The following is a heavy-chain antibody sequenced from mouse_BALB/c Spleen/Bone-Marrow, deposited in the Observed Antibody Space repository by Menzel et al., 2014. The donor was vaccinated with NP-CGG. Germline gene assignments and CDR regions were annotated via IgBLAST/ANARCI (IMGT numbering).Heavy chain of an antibody. CDR1: GYTFTSYW. V-gene: IGHV1-7*01. CDR2: INPSTGYT. Sequence: VHLVESGAELAKPGASVKMSCKASGYTFTSYWMHWVKQRPGQGLEWIGYINPSTGYTEYNQNFKEKATLTADKSSSTAYMQLSSLTSEDSAVYYCARRAYGSFGVPDWGKGTLVTVSA. CDR3: ARRAYGSFGVPD. J-gene: IGHJ3*01. D-gene: IGHD1-1*01.